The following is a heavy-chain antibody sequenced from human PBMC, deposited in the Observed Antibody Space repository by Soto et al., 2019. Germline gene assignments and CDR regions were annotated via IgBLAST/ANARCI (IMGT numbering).Heavy chain of an antibody. J-gene: IGHJ6*02. Sequence: PGGSVRLSCAASTMSFNTYGVTWVRQAPGKGLEWVSTVSDTGGSTYYADSVKGRFTISRDNSKNTLYLQMNSLRAEYTAVYYCARERAMVRGVMDVWGQGTTVTVSS. CDR2: VSDTGGST. D-gene: IGHD3-10*01. CDR3: ARERAMVRGVMDV. CDR1: TMSFNTYG. V-gene: IGHV3-23*01.